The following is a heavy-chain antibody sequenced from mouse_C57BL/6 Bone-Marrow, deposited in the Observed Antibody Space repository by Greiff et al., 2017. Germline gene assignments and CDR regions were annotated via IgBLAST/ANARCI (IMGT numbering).Heavy chain of an antibody. CDR2: IYPGSGST. CDR3: VAGFAY. J-gene: IGHJ3*01. Sequence: QVQLQQSGAELARPGASVKLSCKASGYTFTSYGISWVKQRTGQGLEWIGDIYPGSGSTNYNEKFKSKATLTVDTSSSTAYMQLSSLTSEDSAVYYCVAGFAYWGQGTLVTVSA. CDR1: GYTFTSYG. V-gene: IGHV1-81*01.